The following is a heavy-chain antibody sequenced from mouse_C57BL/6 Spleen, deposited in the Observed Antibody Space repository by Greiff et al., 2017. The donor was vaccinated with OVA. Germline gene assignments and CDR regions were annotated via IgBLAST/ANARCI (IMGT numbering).Heavy chain of an antibody. D-gene: IGHD2-2*01. CDR1: GYTFTSYW. CDR2: IDPSDSYT. V-gene: IGHV1-69*01. CDR3: TTSGYEGY. J-gene: IGHJ2*01. Sequence: VQLQQPGAELVMPGASVKLSCKASGYTFTSYWMHWVKQRPGQGLEWIGEIDPSDSYTNYNQKFKGKSTLTVDKSSSTAYMQLSSLTSEDTAVYYCTTSGYEGYWGQGTTLTVSS.